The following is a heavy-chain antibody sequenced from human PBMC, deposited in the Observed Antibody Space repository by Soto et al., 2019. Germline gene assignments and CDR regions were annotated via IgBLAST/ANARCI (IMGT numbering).Heavy chain of an antibody. CDR2: ISYDGSNK. Sequence: GGSLRLSCAASGFTFSSYGMHWVRQAPGKGLEWVAVISYDGSNKYYADSVKGRFTISRDNSKNTLYLQMNSLRAEDTAVYYCAKDGEYSSSWYVPLYYYYGMDVWGQGTTVTVSS. CDR1: GFTFSSYG. J-gene: IGHJ6*02. D-gene: IGHD6-13*01. CDR3: AKDGEYSSSWYVPLYYYYGMDV. V-gene: IGHV3-30*18.